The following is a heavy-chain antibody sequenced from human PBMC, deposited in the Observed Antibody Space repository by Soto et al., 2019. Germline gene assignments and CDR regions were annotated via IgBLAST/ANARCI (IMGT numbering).Heavy chain of an antibody. CDR1: GGSISSGDYY. D-gene: IGHD5-12*01. CDR2: IYYSGST. CDR3: AREEGGGYDHRWFDP. Sequence: PSETLSLTCTVSGGSISSGDYYWSWIRQHPGKGLEWIGYIYYSGSTYYNPSLKSRVTISVDTSKNQFSLKLSSVTAADTAVYYCAREEGGGYDHRWFDPWGQGTLVTVSS. J-gene: IGHJ5*02. V-gene: IGHV4-31*03.